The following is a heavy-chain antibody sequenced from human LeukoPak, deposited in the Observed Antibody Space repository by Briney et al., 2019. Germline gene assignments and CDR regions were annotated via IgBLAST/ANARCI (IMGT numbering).Heavy chain of an antibody. CDR2: INHSGST. V-gene: IGHV4-34*01. CDR3: ARGDKLTMIRLVNHYYYGMDV. D-gene: IGHD3-22*01. Sequence: SETLSLTCAVYGGSFSGYYWSWIRQPPGKGLEWIGEINHSGSTNYNPSLKSRVTISVDTSKNQFSLKLSSVTAADTAVYYCARGDKLTMIRLVNHYYYGMDVWGQGTTVTVSS. CDR1: GGSFSGYY. J-gene: IGHJ6*02.